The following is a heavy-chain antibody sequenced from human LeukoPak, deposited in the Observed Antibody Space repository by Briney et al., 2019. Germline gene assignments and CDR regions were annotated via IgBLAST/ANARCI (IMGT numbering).Heavy chain of an antibody. CDR1: GFTFSSYA. CDR3: ARVRNYSNRRRGYGMDV. Sequence: GGSLRLSCAASGFTFSSYAMHWVRQAPGKGLEWVAVISYDGSNKYYAESVKGRFTISRDNSKNTLYLQMNSLRTEDTGVYYCARVRNYSNRRRGYGMDVWGQETTVTVSS. V-gene: IGHV3-30-3*01. CDR2: ISYDGSNK. J-gene: IGHJ6*02. D-gene: IGHD4-11*01.